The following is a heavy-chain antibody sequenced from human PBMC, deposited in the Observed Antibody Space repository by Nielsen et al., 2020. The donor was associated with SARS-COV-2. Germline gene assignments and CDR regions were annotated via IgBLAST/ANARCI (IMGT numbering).Heavy chain of an antibody. CDR3: ARDPADYYDSSGYYSDVGYFDY. CDR2: ISSSSSYI. J-gene: IGHJ4*02. D-gene: IGHD3-22*01. V-gene: IGHV3-21*01. Sequence: VRQAPGKGLEWVSSISSSSSYIYYADSVKGRFTISRDNAKNSLYLQMNSLRAEDTAVYYCARDPADYYDSSGYYSDVGYFDYWGQGTLVTVSS.